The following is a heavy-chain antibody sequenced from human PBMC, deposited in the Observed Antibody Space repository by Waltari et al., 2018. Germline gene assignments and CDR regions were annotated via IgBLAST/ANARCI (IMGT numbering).Heavy chain of an antibody. CDR3: ASTIWFPRMDV. CDR1: GFTVSSTY. Sequence: EVQLVESGGGLLQPCGSLSLPCPTPGFTVSSTYIRWFRQAPGKGVEGVSVIDSCGSTYYADAVKGRVTISRDNSKNTLYLQMNSLRAEDTAVYYCASTIWFPRMDVWGQGTTVTVSS. J-gene: IGHJ6*02. D-gene: IGHD3-10*01. CDR2: IDSCGST. V-gene: IGHV3-53*01.